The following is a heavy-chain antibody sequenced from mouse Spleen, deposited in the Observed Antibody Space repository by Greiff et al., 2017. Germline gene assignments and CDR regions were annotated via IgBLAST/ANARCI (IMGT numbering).Heavy chain of an antibody. CDR1: GFYIKNTY. D-gene: IGHD1-1*01. CDR3: ARHYGSRSAMDY. J-gene: IGHJ4*01. V-gene: IGHV14-3*01. Sequence: VQLQQSVAELVRPGASVKLSCTASGFYIKNTYMHWVKQRPEQSLEWIGRIDPANGNTKYAPKFQGKATITADTSSNTAYLQLSSLTSEDTAIYYCARHYGSRSAMDYWGQGTSVTVSS. CDR2: IDPANGNT.